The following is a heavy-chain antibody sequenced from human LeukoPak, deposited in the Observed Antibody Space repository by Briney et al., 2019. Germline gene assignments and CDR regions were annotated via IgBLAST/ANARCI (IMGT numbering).Heavy chain of an antibody. CDR1: GFTFSSYA. Sequence: PGGSLRLSCAASGFTFSSYAMSWVRQAPGKGLEWVSAISGSGGSTYYADSVKGRFTMSRDNSKNTLYLHMNSLRAEDTAVYYCASRSSVPGTGPGWGQGTLVTVSS. D-gene: IGHD6-6*01. V-gene: IGHV3-23*01. CDR3: ASRSSVPGTGPG. J-gene: IGHJ4*02. CDR2: ISGSGGST.